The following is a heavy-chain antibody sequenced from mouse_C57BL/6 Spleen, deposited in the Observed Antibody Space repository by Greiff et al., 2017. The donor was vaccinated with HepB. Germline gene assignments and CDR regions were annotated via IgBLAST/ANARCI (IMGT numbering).Heavy chain of an antibody. V-gene: IGHV1-50*01. D-gene: IGHD1-1*01. J-gene: IGHJ2*01. Sequence: QVQLQQSGAELVKPGASVKLSCKASGYTFTSYWMQWVKQRPGQGLEWIGEIDPSDSYTNYNQKFKGKATLTVDTSSSTAYMQLSSLTSEDSAVYYCASSYYYGSSLDYWGQGTTLTVSS. CDR3: ASSYYYGSSLDY. CDR2: IDPSDSYT. CDR1: GYTFTSYW.